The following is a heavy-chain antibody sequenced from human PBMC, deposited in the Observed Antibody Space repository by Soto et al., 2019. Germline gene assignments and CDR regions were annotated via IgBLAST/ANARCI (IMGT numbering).Heavy chain of an antibody. Sequence: GGSLILSCAASGFTFSSYWMHWVRQAPGKGLVWVSRINSDGSSTSYADSVKGRFTISRDNAKNTLYLQMNSLRAEDTAVYYCARDSSYDFWSGYPNDYWGQGTLVTVSS. V-gene: IGHV3-74*01. CDR1: GFTFSSYW. CDR3: ARDSSYDFWSGYPNDY. J-gene: IGHJ4*02. D-gene: IGHD3-3*01. CDR2: INSDGSST.